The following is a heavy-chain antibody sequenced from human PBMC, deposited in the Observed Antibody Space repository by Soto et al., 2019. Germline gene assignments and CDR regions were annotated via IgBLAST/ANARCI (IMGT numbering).Heavy chain of an antibody. Sequence: SETLSLTCTVSGGSILGFFWSWIRQPAGKGLEWIGRVYNSGKTNYNPSLKSRVTMSLDTSENLLSLKLRSVTAADTAVYFCAREDQVGYFDFWGQGALVTVSS. CDR1: GGSILGFF. CDR3: AREDQVGYFDF. CDR2: VYNSGKT. J-gene: IGHJ4*02. V-gene: IGHV4-4*07.